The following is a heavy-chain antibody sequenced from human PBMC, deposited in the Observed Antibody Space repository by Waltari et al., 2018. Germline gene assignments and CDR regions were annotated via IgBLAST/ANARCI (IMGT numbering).Heavy chain of an antibody. CDR1: GFTFSSYA. J-gene: IGHJ6*02. V-gene: IGHV3-23*01. CDR2: ISGSGGST. D-gene: IGHD2-15*01. Sequence: EVQLLESGGGLVQPGGSLRLSCAASGFTFSSYAMSWVRPAPGKGLEWVSAISGSGGSTYYADSVKGRFTISRDNSKNTLYLQMNSLRAEDTAVYYCAKVLGIRPNGMDVWGQGTTVTVSS. CDR3: AKVLGIRPNGMDV.